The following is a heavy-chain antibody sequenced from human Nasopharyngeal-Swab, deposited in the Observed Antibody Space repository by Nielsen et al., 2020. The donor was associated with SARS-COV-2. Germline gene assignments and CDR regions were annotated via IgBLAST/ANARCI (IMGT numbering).Heavy chain of an antibody. CDR2: ISSSGSTI. CDR3: AREGLYYDILTGYYPYYGMDV. V-gene: IGHV3-11*04. J-gene: IGHJ6*02. Sequence: GESLKISCAASGFTFSDYYMSWIRQAPGKGLEWVSYISSSGSTIYYADSVKGRFTISRDNAKNSLYLQMNSLRAEDTAVYYCAREGLYYDILTGYYPYYGMDVWGQGTTVTVSS. D-gene: IGHD3-9*01. CDR1: GFTFSDYY.